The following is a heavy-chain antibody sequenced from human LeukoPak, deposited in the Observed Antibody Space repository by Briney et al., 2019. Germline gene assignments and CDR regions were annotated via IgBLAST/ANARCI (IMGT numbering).Heavy chain of an antibody. CDR3: AREPSSSWSGSSGMDV. J-gene: IGHJ6*02. Sequence: GGSLRLSCAASGFTFSSYDMHWVRQATGKGLEWVSAIGTAGGTYYPGSVKGRFTISRENAKNSLYLQMNSLRAGDTAVYYCAREPSSSWSGSSGMDVWGQGTTVTVSS. D-gene: IGHD6-13*01. CDR1: GFTFSSYD. V-gene: IGHV3-13*01. CDR2: IGTAGGT.